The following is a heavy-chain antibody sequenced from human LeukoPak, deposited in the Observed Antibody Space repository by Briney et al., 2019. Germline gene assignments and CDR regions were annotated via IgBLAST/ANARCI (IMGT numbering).Heavy chain of an antibody. D-gene: IGHD3-10*01. CDR3: ARGIYYLIEY. CDR2: IFHSGST. V-gene: IGHV4-38-2*01. J-gene: IGHJ4*02. CDR1: GYSISSGDY. Sequence: SETLSLSCAVSGYSISSGDYWGWIRQAPGKGLEWIGNIFHSGSTYHNPSLKSRVTISVDTSKNEFSLKLSSVTAADTAVYYCARGIYYLIEYWGQGTLVTVSS.